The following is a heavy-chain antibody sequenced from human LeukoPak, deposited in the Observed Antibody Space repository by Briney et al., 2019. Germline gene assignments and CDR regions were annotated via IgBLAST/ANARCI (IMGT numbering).Heavy chain of an antibody. Sequence: ASVKVSCKSSGYIFTSYGLSWVRQAPGQGLEWMGWISSYTGNTKYEQKFQGRVTMTTDTSTSTAYMELKSLRSEDTAVYYCARDSPYSSSYNFDHWGQGTLITVSS. J-gene: IGHJ4*02. CDR1: GYIFTSYG. V-gene: IGHV1-18*01. CDR2: ISSYTGNT. CDR3: ARDSPYSSSYNFDH. D-gene: IGHD6-6*01.